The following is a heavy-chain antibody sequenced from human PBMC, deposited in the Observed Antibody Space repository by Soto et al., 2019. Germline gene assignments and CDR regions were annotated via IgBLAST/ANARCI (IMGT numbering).Heavy chain of an antibody. J-gene: IGHJ5*02. Sequence: QVQLVESGGGVVQPGRSLRLSCAASGFTFSSFGVHWVRQAPGKGLEWVAVISYDGTNRYYEDSVKGRFTISRDNSRKMVYLQMDSLSAEDTAVYYCAKDFAGSSSGVCLHNWFDPWGQGTLVTVSS. CDR3: AKDFAGSSSGVCLHNWFDP. CDR2: ISYDGTNR. CDR1: GFTFSSFG. V-gene: IGHV3-30*18. D-gene: IGHD2-8*02.